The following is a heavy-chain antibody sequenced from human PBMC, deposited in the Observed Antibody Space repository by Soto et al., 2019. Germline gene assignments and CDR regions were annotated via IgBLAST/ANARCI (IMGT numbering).Heavy chain of an antibody. J-gene: IGHJ6*02. CDR1: GYTFTSYG. Sequence: ASVKVSCKASGYTFTSYGISWVRQAPGQGLDWMGWISAYNGNTKYAQDLQGRVTMTTDTSTSTAYMELRSLRSDDTAMYYCARFSGGSYNTYYFYYGLDVWGQGTSVTVSS. V-gene: IGHV1-18*04. D-gene: IGHD2-15*01. CDR2: ISAYNGNT. CDR3: ARFSGGSYNTYYFYYGLDV.